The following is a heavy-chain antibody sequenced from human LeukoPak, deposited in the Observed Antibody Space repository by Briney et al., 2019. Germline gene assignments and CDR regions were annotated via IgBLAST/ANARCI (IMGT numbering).Heavy chain of an antibody. CDR1: GGSISSGSYY. CDR2: IYTSGST. D-gene: IGHD1-26*01. Sequence: SETLSLTCTVSGGSISSGSYYWSWIRQPAGKGLEWIGRIYTSGSTNYNPSLKSRVTLSVDTSKNQFSLKLSFVTAADTAVYYCARGLGGSYYYYYGMDVWGQGTTVTVSS. CDR3: ARGLGGSYYYYYGMDV. V-gene: IGHV4-61*02. J-gene: IGHJ6*02.